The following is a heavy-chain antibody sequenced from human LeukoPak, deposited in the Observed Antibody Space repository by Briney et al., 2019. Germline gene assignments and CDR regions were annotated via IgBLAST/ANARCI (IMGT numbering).Heavy chain of an antibody. CDR3: ARGQSRVLRFLEWLSTFDP. CDR2: IYCSGST. D-gene: IGHD3-3*01. Sequence: PSETLSLTCTVSGYSISSGYYWGWIRHPPGQGLEWIGIIYCSGSTYYNPSLKSRVTISVDTSKNQFSRKLSSVTAAETAVYYCARGQSRVLRFLEWLSTFDPWGQGTLVTVSS. CDR1: GYSISSGYY. V-gene: IGHV4-38-2*02. J-gene: IGHJ5*02.